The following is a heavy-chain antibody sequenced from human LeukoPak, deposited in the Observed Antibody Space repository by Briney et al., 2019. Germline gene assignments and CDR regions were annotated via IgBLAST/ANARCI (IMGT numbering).Heavy chain of an antibody. V-gene: IGHV4-34*01. J-gene: IGHJ4*03. CDR3: ARGPTISETGYFDY. Sequence: PSEAPSLTCAVYGGSFSTYYWSWIRQSPGKGLEWIAEINHRGDTNYNPSVKSRVTISVDTSKSQFSLKVSSLTAADTAVYYCARGPTISETGYFDYWGQGTLVTVSS. CDR2: INHRGDT. D-gene: IGHD1-1*01. CDR1: GGSFSTYY.